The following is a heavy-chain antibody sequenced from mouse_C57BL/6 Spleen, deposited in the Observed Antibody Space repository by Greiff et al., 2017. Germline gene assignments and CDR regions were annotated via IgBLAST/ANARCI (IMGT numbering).Heavy chain of an antibody. V-gene: IGHV1-18*01. CDR3: ARGHYDYDEGFAY. CDR1: GYTFTDYN. Sequence: VQLKQSGPELVKPGASVKIPCKASGYTFTDYNMDWVKQSHGKSLEWIGDINPNNGGTIYNQKFKGKATLTVDKSSSTAYMELRSLTSEDTAVYYCARGHYDYDEGFAYWGQGTLVTVSA. D-gene: IGHD2-4*01. J-gene: IGHJ3*01. CDR2: INPNNGGT.